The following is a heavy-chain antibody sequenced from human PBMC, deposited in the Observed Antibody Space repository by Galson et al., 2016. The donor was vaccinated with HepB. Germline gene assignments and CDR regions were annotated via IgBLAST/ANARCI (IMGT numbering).Heavy chain of an antibody. D-gene: IGHD3-22*01. Sequence: QSGAEVKKPGESLRISCKASGDTFSSYTISWVRQAPGQGLEWMGGILPIFSTANYAQRFQGRVTITADESTSTAYMELSSLRSEDTAVYYCARDRSPYYSDSSHYYQFDYWGQGTLVTVSS. J-gene: IGHJ4*02. CDR2: ILPIFSTA. CDR3: ARDRSPYYSDSSHYYQFDY. CDR1: GDTFSSYT. V-gene: IGHV1-69*01.